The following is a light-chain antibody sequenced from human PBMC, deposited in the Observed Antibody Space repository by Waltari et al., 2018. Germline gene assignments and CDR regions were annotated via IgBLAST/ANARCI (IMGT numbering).Light chain of an antibody. CDR3: SSYANTFHYV. J-gene: IGLJ1*01. CDR2: DVS. Sequence: QSALTQPASVSGSPGQSITISCAGTSSYVGAYNSVSWYQQYPGRAPKLLIYDVSKWPSGVSNRFSGSKSGNTASLTISGLQAEDEADYFCSSYANTFHYVFGTGTKVTVL. CDR1: SSYVGAYNS. V-gene: IGLV2-14*03.